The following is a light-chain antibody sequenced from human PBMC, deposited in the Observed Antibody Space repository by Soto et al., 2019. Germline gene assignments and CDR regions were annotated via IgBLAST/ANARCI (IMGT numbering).Light chain of an antibody. CDR1: SSDVGGYNY. V-gene: IGLV2-14*01. CDR2: DVS. J-gene: IGLJ1*01. CDR3: SSYTSSSTPYV. Sequence: QPALTLPAPVSGSPAQTLTISCTETSSDVGGYNYVSWYQQHPGKAPKLMIYDVSNRPSGVSNCFSGSKSGNTASLTISGLQAEDEADYYCSSYTSSSTPYVFGTGT.